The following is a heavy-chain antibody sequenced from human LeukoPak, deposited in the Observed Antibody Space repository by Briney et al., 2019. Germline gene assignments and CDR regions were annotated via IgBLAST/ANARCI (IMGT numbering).Heavy chain of an antibody. D-gene: IGHD2-2*03. CDR2: INHSGST. V-gene: IGHV4-34*01. J-gene: IGHJ6*03. CDR1: GGSFSGYY. Sequence: PSETLSLTCAVYGGSFSGYYWSWIRQPPGKGLEWIGEINHSGSTNYNPSLKSRVTISVDTSKNQFSLKLSSVTAADTAVYYCAREQVGYCSSTSCYYYDFWTRGYYYYYMDVWGKGTTVTVSS. CDR3: AREQVGYCSSTSCYYYDFWTRGYYYYYMDV.